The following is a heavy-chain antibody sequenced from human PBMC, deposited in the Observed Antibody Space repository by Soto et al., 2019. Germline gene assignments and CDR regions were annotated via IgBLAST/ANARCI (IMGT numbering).Heavy chain of an antibody. D-gene: IGHD3-10*01. V-gene: IGHV3-21*01. J-gene: IGHJ2*01. CDR3: ARPFGTSASWFFDL. Sequence: GGSLRLSCEASGFTFSPYGINWVRQAPGKGLEWVSSISGSSRYIYYADSVKGRFTISRDNAKNSLFLQMNSLRAEDTAVYYCARPFGTSASWFFDLWGRGTLVTVSS. CDR1: GFTFSPYG. CDR2: ISGSSRYI.